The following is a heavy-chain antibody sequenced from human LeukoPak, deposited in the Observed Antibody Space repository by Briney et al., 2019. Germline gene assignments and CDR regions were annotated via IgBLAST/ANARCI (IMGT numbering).Heavy chain of an antibody. CDR3: ARGSFQLLSPFDY. D-gene: IGHD2-2*01. CDR2: ISYDGSNK. J-gene: IGHJ4*02. V-gene: IGHV3-30-3*01. Sequence: PGGSLRLSCAASGFTFSSYAMHWVRQAPGKGLEWVAVISYDGSNKYYADSVKGRFTISRDNSKNTLYLQVNSLRAEDTAVYYCARGSFQLLSPFDYWGQGTLVTVSS. CDR1: GFTFSSYA.